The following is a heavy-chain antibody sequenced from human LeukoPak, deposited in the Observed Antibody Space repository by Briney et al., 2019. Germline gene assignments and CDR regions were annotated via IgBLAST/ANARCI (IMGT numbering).Heavy chain of an antibody. CDR2: IYPGDSDT. D-gene: IGHD4-11*01. CDR3: ARQPYSNYGYYYYYYMDI. CDR1: GYSFTSYW. V-gene: IGHV5-51*01. J-gene: IGHJ6*03. Sequence: PGESLKISCKGSGYSFTSYWIGWVRQMPGKGLEWMGIIYPGDSDTRYSPSFQGQVTISADKSISTAYLQWSSLKASDTAMYYCARQPYSNYGYYYYYYMDIWGKGTTVTVSS.